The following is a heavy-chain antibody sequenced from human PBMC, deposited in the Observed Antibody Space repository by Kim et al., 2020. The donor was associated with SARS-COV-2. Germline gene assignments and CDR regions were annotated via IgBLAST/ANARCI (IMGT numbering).Heavy chain of an antibody. CDR2: IYPGDSDT. D-gene: IGHD2-15*01. V-gene: IGHV5-51*01. CDR3: ARGPPHCSGGSCYGLLFTSVGDY. CDR1: GYSFTSYW. Sequence: GESLKISCKGSGYSFTSYWIGWVRQMPGKGLEWMGIIYPGDSDTRYSPSFQGQVTISADTSISTAYLQWSSLKASDTAMYYCARGPPHCSGGSCYGLLFTSVGDYWGQGTLVTVSS. J-gene: IGHJ4*02.